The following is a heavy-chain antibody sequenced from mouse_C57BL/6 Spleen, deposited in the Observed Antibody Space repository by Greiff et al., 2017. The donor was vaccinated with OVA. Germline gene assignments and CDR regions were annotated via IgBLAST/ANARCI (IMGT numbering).Heavy chain of an antibody. J-gene: IGHJ2*01. CDR2: ISDGGSYT. CDR1: GFTFSSYA. CDR3: ARSMITTSNYFDY. Sequence: DVMLVESGGGLVKPGGSLKLSCAASGFTFSSYAMSWVRQTPEKRLEWVATISDGGSYTYYPDNVKGRFTISRDNAKNNLYLQMSHLKSEDTAMYYCARSMITTSNYFDYWGQGTTLTVSS. D-gene: IGHD2-4*01. V-gene: IGHV5-4*03.